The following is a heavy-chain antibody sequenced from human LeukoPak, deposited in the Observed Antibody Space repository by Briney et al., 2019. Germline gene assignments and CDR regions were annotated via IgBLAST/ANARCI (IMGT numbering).Heavy chain of an antibody. D-gene: IGHD3-10*01. CDR1: GFTFDDYA. J-gene: IGHJ5*02. V-gene: IGHV3-9*01. CDR2: ISWNSGSI. Sequence: GGSLRLSCAASGFTFDDYAMHWVRQAPGKGLEWVSGISWNSGSIGYADSVKGRFTISRDNAKNSLYLQMNSPRAEDTALYYCAKDTTYGSGSYLGPGGFDPWGQGTLVTVSS. CDR3: AKDTTYGSGSYLGPGGFDP.